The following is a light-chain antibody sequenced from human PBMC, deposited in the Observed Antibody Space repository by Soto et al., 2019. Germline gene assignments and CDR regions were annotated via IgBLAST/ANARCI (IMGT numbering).Light chain of an antibody. J-gene: IGKJ1*01. V-gene: IGKV3-15*01. Sequence: ERVMTQSLATLSVSPGGRATLSCRASQSLSTTLAWYQQRPGQAPRLLIHDASAKATGIPGRFSGSGSGTDFTLTISRLEPEDFAVYYCQQYGSSPWTFGQGTKVDIK. CDR2: DAS. CDR3: QQYGSSPWT. CDR1: QSLSTT.